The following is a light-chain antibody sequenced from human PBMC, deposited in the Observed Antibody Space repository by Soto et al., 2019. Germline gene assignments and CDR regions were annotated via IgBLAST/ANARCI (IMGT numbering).Light chain of an antibody. CDR1: QSVSTN. CDR3: HSYDKWPPGT. J-gene: IGKJ1*01. V-gene: IGKV3D-15*01. CDR2: DAS. Sequence: EIVMTQFPATLSESPGERVTLSCRASQSVSTNVAWYQQKPGEAPRLLIFDASARAVDIPGRFSGSVSGTEFTLTNSSLQPEDFAVYFCHSYDKWPPGTFGQGTKVEIK.